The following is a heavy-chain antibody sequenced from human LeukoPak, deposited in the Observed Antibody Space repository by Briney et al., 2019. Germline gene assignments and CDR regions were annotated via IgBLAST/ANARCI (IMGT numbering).Heavy chain of an antibody. Sequence: PGGSLRLSCAASGFTFSSYAMSWVRQAPGKGLEWVSAISGSGGSTYYADSVKGRFTISRDNSKNTLYLQMNSLRAEDTAVYYCARVGGFTLLRGAVNNWFDFWGQGTLVTVSS. CDR3: ARVGGFTLLRGAVNNWFDF. J-gene: IGHJ5*01. D-gene: IGHD3-10*01. V-gene: IGHV3-23*01. CDR2: ISGSGGST. CDR1: GFTFSSYA.